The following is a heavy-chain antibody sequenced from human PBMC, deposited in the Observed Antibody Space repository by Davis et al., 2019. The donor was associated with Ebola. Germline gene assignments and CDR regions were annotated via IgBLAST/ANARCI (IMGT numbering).Heavy chain of an antibody. CDR3: AREGGYYYHYGMDV. J-gene: IGHJ6*02. D-gene: IGHD3-16*01. CDR1: GDSVSSNSAA. CDR2: TYYRSKWYY. Sequence: SQTLSLTCAISGDSVSSNSAAWNWIRQSPSRGLEWLGRTYYRSKWYYDYAISVKSRIIINPDTSKNQISLQLNSVTPEDTAVYYCAREGGYYYHYGMDVWGQGTTVTVSS. V-gene: IGHV6-1*01.